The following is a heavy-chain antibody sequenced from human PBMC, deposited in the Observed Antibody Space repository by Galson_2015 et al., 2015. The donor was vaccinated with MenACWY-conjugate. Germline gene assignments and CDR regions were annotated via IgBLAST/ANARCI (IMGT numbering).Heavy chain of an antibody. J-gene: IGHJ6*02. Sequence: SLRLSCAASGFTFSSYAMSWVRQAPGKGLEWVSIISGSSGSTFYGDSVKGRFTVSRDNSNNTLYLQMSSLRTEDTAVYYCGKDLFLRIATRPVMDVWGRGTTVTVSS. D-gene: IGHD6-6*01. CDR2: ISGSSGST. CDR1: GFTFSSYA. V-gene: IGHV3-23*01. CDR3: GKDLFLRIATRPVMDV.